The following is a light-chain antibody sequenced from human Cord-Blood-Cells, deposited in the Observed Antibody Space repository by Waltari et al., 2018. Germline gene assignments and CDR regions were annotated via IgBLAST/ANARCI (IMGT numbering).Light chain of an antibody. Sequence: QSALTQPASVSGSPGQSITISCTGTSSDVGGYNYVSWYQQHPGKASKLMIYEVSNRPSGVSKRFSGSKSGNTASLTISGLQAEDEADYYCSSYTSSSTVFGGGTKLTVL. CDR2: EVS. J-gene: IGLJ2*01. CDR1: SSDVGGYNY. V-gene: IGLV2-14*01. CDR3: SSYTSSSTV.